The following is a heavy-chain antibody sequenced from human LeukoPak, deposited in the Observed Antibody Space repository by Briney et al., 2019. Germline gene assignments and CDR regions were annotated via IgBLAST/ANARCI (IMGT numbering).Heavy chain of an antibody. V-gene: IGHV5-51*01. CDR2: IYPGDSDT. CDR1: GSRFTSYW. J-gene: IGHJ5*02. CDR3: ARQSGYCSGGSCYNWFDP. D-gene: IGHD2-15*01. Sequence: GGPLKISCKGSGSRFTSYWIGGVRQMHGKGLEGMGIIYPGDSDTRYSPSFQAQLTISADKSISTAYLQWSSLNAADTAMYYCARQSGYCSGGSCYNWFDPWGQGTLVTVSS.